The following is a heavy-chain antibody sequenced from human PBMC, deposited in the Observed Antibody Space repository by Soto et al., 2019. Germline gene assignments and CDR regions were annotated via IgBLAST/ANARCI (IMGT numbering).Heavy chain of an antibody. V-gene: IGHV3-30*18. CDR1: GFTFSSYG. J-gene: IGHJ5*02. Sequence: QVQLVESGGGVVQPGRSLRLSCAASGFTFSSYGMHWVRQAPGKGLEWVAVISYDGSNKYYADSVKGRFTISRDNSKNPLYLKMNSLRAEDTAVFYCGKDRNYVFWGGYYSVGDWDPWGRGTLVPVSS. CDR3: GKDRNYVFWGGYYSVGDWDP. D-gene: IGHD3-3*01. CDR2: ISYDGSNK.